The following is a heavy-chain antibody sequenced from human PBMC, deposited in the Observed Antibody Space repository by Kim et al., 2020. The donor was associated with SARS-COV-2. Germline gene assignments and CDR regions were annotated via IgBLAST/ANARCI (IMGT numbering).Heavy chain of an antibody. D-gene: IGHD3-9*01. Sequence: SETLSLTCAVSGGSISSSNWWSWVRQPPGKGLEWIGEIYHSGSTNYNPSLKSRVTISVDKSKNQFSLKLSSVTAADTAVYYCARDGETLRYFDWLSPQGNTNWFDPWGQGTLVTVSS. CDR2: IYHSGST. CDR3: ARDGETLRYFDWLSPQGNTNWFDP. V-gene: IGHV4-4*02. J-gene: IGHJ5*02. CDR1: GGSISSSNW.